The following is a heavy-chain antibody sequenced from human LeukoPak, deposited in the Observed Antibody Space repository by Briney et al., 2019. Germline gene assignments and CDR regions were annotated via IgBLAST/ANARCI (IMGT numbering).Heavy chain of an antibody. V-gene: IGHV4-34*01. CDR1: GGSFSGYY. CDR3: ARGRITMVRGVRTFDY. J-gene: IGHJ4*02. CDR2: INHSGST. D-gene: IGHD3-10*01. Sequence: PSETLSLTCAVYGGSFSGYYWSWIRQPPGKGPEWIGEINHSGSTNYNPSLKSRVTISVDTSKNQFSLKLSSVTAADTAVYYCARGRITMVRGVRTFDYWGQGTLVTVSS.